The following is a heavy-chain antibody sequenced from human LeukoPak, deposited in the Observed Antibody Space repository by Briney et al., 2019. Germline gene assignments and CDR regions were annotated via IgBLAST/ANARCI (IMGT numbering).Heavy chain of an antibody. D-gene: IGHD3-3*01. J-gene: IGHJ6*03. CDR1: GGSFSGYY. V-gene: IGHV4-39*01. CDR2: IYYSGIT. CDR3: ARLVILEWLSAGGYYYMDV. Sequence: KPTETLSLTCAVHGGSFSGYYWGWIRQPPGKGLGWFGSIYYSGITYYNPSLKSRVTISVDTSKNQFSLNLSSVTAADTAVYYCARLVILEWLSAGGYYYMDVWGKGTTVTVSS.